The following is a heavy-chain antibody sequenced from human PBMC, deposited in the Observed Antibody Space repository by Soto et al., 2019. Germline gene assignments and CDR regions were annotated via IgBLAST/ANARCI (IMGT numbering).Heavy chain of an antibody. CDR1: GFTFSSYA. CDR3: AREVEALDS. J-gene: IGHJ4*02. D-gene: IGHD2-15*01. Sequence: AGGSLRLSCAASGFTFSSYAMHWVRQAPGKGLEWVAVISYDGSNKYYADSVKGRFTISRDNSKNTLSLQMNSLRGEGTAVYYCAREVEALDSWGQGTLVTVSS. CDR2: ISYDGSNK. V-gene: IGHV3-30-3*01.